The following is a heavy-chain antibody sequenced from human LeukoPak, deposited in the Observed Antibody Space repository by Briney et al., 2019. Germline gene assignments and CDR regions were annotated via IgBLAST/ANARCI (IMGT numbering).Heavy chain of an antibody. V-gene: IGHV3-48*03. CDR1: GFSFSSYE. D-gene: IGHD1-26*01. CDR3: ARVPGRTRYFDS. CDR2: IGSTTNSI. J-gene: IGHJ4*02. Sequence: PGGSLRLSCAASGFSFSSYEMNWVRQAPGKGLEWVSYIGSTTNSIYYADSVKGRFTISRDNAKKSLHLQMNSLRAEDTAVYYCARVPGRTRYFDSWGQGILVTVSS.